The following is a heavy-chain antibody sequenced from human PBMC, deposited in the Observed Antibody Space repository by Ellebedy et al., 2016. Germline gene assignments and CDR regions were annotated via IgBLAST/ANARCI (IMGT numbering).Heavy chain of an antibody. CDR1: GFSFNNYW. CDR2: INRDGSEK. D-gene: IGHD6-19*01. Sequence: GESLKISCAASGFSFNNYWMYWVRQAPGMGLEWVANINRDGSEKFYVDSVKGRFTISRDDAKNSLYLQMNSLRDEDTAVYYCASRAVAVTGTDPPRDYYYGMDVWGQGTTVIVSS. CDR3: ASRAVAVTGTDPPRDYYYGMDV. J-gene: IGHJ6*02. V-gene: IGHV3-7*01.